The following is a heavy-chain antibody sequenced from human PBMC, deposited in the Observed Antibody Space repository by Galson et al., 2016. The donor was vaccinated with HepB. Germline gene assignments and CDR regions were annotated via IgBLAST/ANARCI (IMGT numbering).Heavy chain of an antibody. CDR3: ARGGRDTAMDYYYYGMDV. D-gene: IGHD5-18*01. CDR1: GVSVSINY. Sequence: SLRLSCAASGVSVSINYMSWVRQAPGQGLEWVSVIYSGGSTFYADAVKGKFTISRDNSKNTLYLQMNSLRAEDTAVYYCARGGRDTAMDYYYYGMDVWGQGTTVTVSS. V-gene: IGHV3-66*01. J-gene: IGHJ6*02. CDR2: IYSGGST.